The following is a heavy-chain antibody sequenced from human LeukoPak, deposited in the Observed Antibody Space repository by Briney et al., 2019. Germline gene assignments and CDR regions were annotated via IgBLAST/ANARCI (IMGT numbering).Heavy chain of an antibody. CDR1: GYNFTSYW. CDR3: ARQHCTNGVCPYYYYMDV. D-gene: IGHD2-8*01. Sequence: GESLKISCKGSGYNFTSYWIGWVRQMPGKGLEWMGIIYSGDSDTRYSPSFQGHVTISADKSISTAYLQWSSLKASDTAMYYCARQHCTNGVCPYYYYMDVWGKGTTVTVSS. V-gene: IGHV5-51*01. J-gene: IGHJ6*03. CDR2: IYSGDSDT.